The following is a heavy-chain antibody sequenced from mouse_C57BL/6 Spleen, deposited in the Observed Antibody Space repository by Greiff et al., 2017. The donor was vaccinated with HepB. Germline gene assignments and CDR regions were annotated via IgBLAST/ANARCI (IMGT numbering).Heavy chain of an antibody. V-gene: IGHV5-16*01. CDR3: ARGGNWDGFDY. Sequence: EVKLMESEGGLVQPGSSMKLSCTASGFTFSDYYMAWVRQVPEKGLEWVANINYDGSSTYYLDSLKSRFIISRDNAKNILYLQMSSLKSEDTATYYCARGGNWDGFDYWGQGTTLTVSS. CDR2: INYDGSST. J-gene: IGHJ2*01. D-gene: IGHD4-1*01. CDR1: GFTFSDYY.